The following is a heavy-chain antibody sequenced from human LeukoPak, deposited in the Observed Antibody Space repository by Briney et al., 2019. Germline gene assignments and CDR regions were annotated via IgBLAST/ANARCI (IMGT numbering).Heavy chain of an antibody. J-gene: IGHJ6*02. V-gene: IGHV4-34*01. CDR1: GGSFSGYY. CDR2: INHSGST. Sequence: PSETLSLTCAVYGGSFSGYYWSWIRQPPGKGLEWIGEINHSGSTNYNPSLKSRVTISVDTSKNQFSLKLSSVTAADTAVYYCARPSSSWYPYYYYGMDVWGQGTTVTVSS. CDR3: ARPSSSWYPYYYYGMDV. D-gene: IGHD6-13*01.